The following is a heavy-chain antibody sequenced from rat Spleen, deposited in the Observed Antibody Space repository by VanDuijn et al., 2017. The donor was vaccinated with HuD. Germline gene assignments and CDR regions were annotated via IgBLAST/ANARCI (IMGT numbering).Heavy chain of an antibody. CDR2: ISYDGSSS. CDR3: ATGNYYSGHYFDY. Sequence: EVQLVESDGGLVQPGRSLKLSCAASGFTFSDYNMAWVRQAPKKGLEWVATISYDGSSSYYRDSVKGRFTISRENAKSTLYLQMDSLRSEDTATYYCATGNYYSGHYFDYWGQGVMVTVSS. J-gene: IGHJ2*01. CDR1: GFTFSDYN. D-gene: IGHD1-1*01. V-gene: IGHV5-7*01.